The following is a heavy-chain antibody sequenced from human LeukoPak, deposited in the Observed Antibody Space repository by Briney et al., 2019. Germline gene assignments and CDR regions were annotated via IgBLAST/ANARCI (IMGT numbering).Heavy chain of an antibody. CDR1: GYTFTGYY. V-gene: IGHV1-2*02. D-gene: IGHD6-6*01. CDR3: ARDFSHARYFDY. J-gene: IGHJ4*02. Sequence: ASVKVSCKASGYTFTGYYMHWVRQAPGQGLEWMGWINPNSGGTNYAQKFQGRVTMTRDTSISTAYMELSRLRSDDTAMYYCARDFSHARYFDYWGQGTLVTVSS. CDR2: INPNSGGT.